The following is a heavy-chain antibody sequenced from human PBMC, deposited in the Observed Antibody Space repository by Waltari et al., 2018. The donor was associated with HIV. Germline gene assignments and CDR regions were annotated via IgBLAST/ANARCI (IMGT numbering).Heavy chain of an antibody. Sequence: EVQLVESGGGLVKPGGSLRLSCAASGFTFSNAWMSWVRQAPGKGLGWVGRIKSKTDGGTTDYAAPVKGRFTISRDDSKNTLYLQMNSLKTEDTAVYYCTTDRAIHDAFDIWGQGTMVTVSS. D-gene: IGHD3-10*01. CDR3: TTDRAIHDAFDI. V-gene: IGHV3-15*01. CDR2: IKSKTDGGTT. CDR1: GFTFSNAW. J-gene: IGHJ3*02.